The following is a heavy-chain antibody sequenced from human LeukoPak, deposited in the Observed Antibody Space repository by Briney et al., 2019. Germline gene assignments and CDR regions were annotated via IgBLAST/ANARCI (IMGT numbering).Heavy chain of an antibody. V-gene: IGHV3-7*05. D-gene: IGHD2/OR15-2a*01. CDR2: IKQDGRET. J-gene: IGHJ6*02. CDR3: ARGLYAMDV. Sequence: GGSLRLSCVVSGFKFKSFWMTWVRQAPGKGLGWVATIKQDGRETYYVDSVRGRFTLSRDNAKNSLFLQMNSLRVEDTALYYCARGLYAMDVWGQGTSVIVSS. CDR1: GFKFKSFW.